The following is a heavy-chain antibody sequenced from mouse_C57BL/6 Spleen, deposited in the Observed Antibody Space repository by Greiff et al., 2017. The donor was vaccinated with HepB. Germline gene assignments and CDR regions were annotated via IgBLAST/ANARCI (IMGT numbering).Heavy chain of an antibody. Sequence: QVQLQQPGADLVKPGASVKLSCKASGYTFTSYWMQWVKQRPGQGLEWIGEIDPSDSYTNYNQKFKGKATLTVDTSSSTAYMQLSSLTSEDSAVYYCIRGTGGFAYWGQGTLVTVSA. CDR2: IDPSDSYT. CDR3: IRGTGGFAY. D-gene: IGHD3-3*01. J-gene: IGHJ3*01. CDR1: GYTFTSYW. V-gene: IGHV1-50*01.